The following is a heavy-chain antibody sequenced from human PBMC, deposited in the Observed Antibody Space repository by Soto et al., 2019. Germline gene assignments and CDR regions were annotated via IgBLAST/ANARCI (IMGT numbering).Heavy chain of an antibody. J-gene: IGHJ6*02. CDR2: INPKFGDT. CDR1: GYTFSAYY. Sequence: QVQLVQSGAEVKEPGDSVRVSCEASGYTFSAYYIHWVRQAPGQGLEWMGWINPKFGDTTYAQDFKSRVTRTRDMSISTVYMELGRLTSDDTAIYYCARNMDYYYGPGSGNGHGVWGQGTTVTVFS. D-gene: IGHD3-10*01. V-gene: IGHV1-2*02. CDR3: ARNMDYYYGPGSGNGHGV.